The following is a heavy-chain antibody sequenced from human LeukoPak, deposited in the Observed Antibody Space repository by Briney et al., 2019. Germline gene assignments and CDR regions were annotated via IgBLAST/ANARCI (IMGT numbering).Heavy chain of an antibody. V-gene: IGHV3-49*04. Sequence: PGGSLRLSCTASGFTFGDYAMSWVRQAPGKGLEWVGFIRSKAYGGTTEYAASVKGRFTISRDDSKSIAYLQMNSLKTEDTAVYYCRAYDIVVVPAAPFDPWGQGTLVTVSS. CDR3: RAYDIVVVPAAPFDP. D-gene: IGHD2-2*01. CDR2: IRSKAYGGTT. J-gene: IGHJ5*02. CDR1: GFTFGDYA.